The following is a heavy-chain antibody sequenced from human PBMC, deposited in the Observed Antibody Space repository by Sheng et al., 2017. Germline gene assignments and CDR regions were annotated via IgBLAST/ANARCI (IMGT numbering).Heavy chain of an antibody. CDR3: ARRVFWSGYSRGAFDI. CDR2: IYYSGST. D-gene: IGHD3-3*01. Sequence: QLQLQESGPGLVKPSETLYLTCTVSGGSISSSSYYWGWIRQPPGKGLEWIGSIYYSGSTYYNQSLKSRVTISVDTSKNQFSLKLSSVTAADTAVYYCARRVFWSGYSRGAFDIWGQGTMVTVSS. V-gene: IGHV4-39*01. J-gene: IGHJ3*02. CDR1: GGSISSSSYY.